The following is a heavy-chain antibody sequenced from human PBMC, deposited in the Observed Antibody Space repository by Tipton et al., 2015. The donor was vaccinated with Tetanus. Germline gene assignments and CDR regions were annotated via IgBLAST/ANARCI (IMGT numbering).Heavy chain of an antibody. Sequence: TLSLTCTVSGGSISNTDYYWGWIRQPPGKGLEWIGSIYYSGNTYYNPSLKSRVTISVDTSKNQFSLKLSSVTAADTAVYYCARHAGYSGYQLFDYWGQGTPVTVSS. J-gene: IGHJ4*02. CDR3: ARHAGYSGYQLFDY. CDR1: GGSISNTDYY. D-gene: IGHD5-12*01. V-gene: IGHV4-39*01. CDR2: IYYSGNT.